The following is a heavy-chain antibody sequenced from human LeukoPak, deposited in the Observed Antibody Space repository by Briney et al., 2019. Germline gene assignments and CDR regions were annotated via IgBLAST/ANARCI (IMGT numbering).Heavy chain of an antibody. J-gene: IGHJ3*02. CDR2: ISSSSSTI. Sequence: GGSLRLSCAASGFTFSSYAMSWVRQAPGKGLEWVSYISSSSSTIYYADSVKGRFTISRDNAKNSLYLQMNSPRAEDTAVYYCAREDHGITIFGVVTRGRAFDIWGQGTMVTVSS. CDR3: AREDHGITIFGVVTRGRAFDI. D-gene: IGHD3-3*01. V-gene: IGHV3-48*01. CDR1: GFTFSSYA.